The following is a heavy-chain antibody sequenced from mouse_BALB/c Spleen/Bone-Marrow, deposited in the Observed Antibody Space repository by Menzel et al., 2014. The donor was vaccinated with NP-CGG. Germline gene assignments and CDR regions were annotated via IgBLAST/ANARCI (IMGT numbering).Heavy chain of an antibody. D-gene: IGHD2-1*01. CDR1: GFSLKNYG. CDR3: ARDRAYGNWYFDV. V-gene: IGHV2-9*02. J-gene: IGHJ1*01. CDR2: IGTGRGT. Sequence: VKLMESGPGLVAPSQSLSITCTVSGFSLKNYGVHWVRQPPGEGLEWLGVIGTGRGTNYNSALMSRLSISKDNSKSQVFLKMNSLQTDDTAMYYCARDRAYGNWYFDVWGAGTTVTVSS.